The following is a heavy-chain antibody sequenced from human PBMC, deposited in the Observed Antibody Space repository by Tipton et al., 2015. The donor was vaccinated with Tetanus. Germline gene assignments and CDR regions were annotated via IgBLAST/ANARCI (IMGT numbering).Heavy chain of an antibody. CDR1: GYNFTIYW. V-gene: IGHV5-51*01. CDR2: INPTDYQT. D-gene: IGHD3-9*01. Sequence: QLVQSGAEVKKPGESLKISCKPSGYNFTIYWIGWVRQMPGKGLEWMGVINPTDYQTSYNPSFEGQVTISADRSINTAYLQWSSLQTSDTAMYFCARRRSAILSGSYHWYFDIWGRGTLVGVSS. J-gene: IGHJ2*01. CDR3: ARRRSAILSGSYHWYFDI.